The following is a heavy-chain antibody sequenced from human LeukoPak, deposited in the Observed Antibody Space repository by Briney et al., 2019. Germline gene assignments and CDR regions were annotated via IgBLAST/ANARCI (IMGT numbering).Heavy chain of an antibody. J-gene: IGHJ3*02. V-gene: IGHV4-30-2*01. D-gene: IGHD3-10*01. CDR3: ARALWFGELFLEQNAFDI. CDR2: IYHSGST. Sequence: PSETLSLTCTVSGGSISSGGYYWSWIRQPPGKGLEWIGYIYHSGSTYYNPSLKSRVTISVDRSKNQFSLKLSSVTAADTAVYYCARALWFGELFLEQNAFDIWGQGTMVTVSS. CDR1: GGSISSGGYY.